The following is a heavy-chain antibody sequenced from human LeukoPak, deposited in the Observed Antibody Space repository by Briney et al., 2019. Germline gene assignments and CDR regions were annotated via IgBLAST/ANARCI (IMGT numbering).Heavy chain of an antibody. V-gene: IGHV3-23*01. CDR3: AKDRSVGTYYTFDH. CDR1: GFTFSNYA. CDR2: ISASGVMT. Sequence: GGSLRLSCAASGFTFSNYAMTWVRQAPGKGLEWVSSISASGVMTYYADSVKGRFTVSRDNSKNSLYLQMSSLTAADTAVYYCAKDRSVGTYYTFDHWGQGTLVTVSS. D-gene: IGHD1-26*01. J-gene: IGHJ4*02.